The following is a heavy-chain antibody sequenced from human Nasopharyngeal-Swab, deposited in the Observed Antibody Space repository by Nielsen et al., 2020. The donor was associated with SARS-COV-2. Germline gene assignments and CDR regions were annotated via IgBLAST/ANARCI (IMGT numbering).Heavy chain of an antibody. CDR3: ARDRFSSGKDP. D-gene: IGHD3-22*01. Sequence: WIRQPPGKGLEWIGEINHSGSTNYNPSLKSRVTISVDTSKNQFSLKLNSVTAADTAVYYCARDRFSSGKDPWGQGTLVTVSS. V-gene: IGHV4-34*01. CDR2: INHSGST. J-gene: IGHJ5*02.